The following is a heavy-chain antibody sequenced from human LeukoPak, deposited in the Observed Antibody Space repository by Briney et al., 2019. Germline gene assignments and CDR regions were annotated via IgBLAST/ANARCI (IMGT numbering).Heavy chain of an antibody. Sequence: VGSLRLSCAASGFTFDDYTMHWVRHAPGKGLEWVSLIRWDGGSTYYADSVKGRFTISRDNSKNSLYLQMNSLRTEDTALYYCAKEGDGYHWGQGTMVTVSS. CDR3: AKEGDGYH. CDR2: IRWDGGST. V-gene: IGHV3-43*01. D-gene: IGHD5-24*01. J-gene: IGHJ3*01. CDR1: GFTFDDYT.